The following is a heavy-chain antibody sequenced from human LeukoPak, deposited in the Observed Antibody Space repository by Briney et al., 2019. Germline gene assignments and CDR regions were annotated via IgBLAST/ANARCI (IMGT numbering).Heavy chain of an antibody. CDR2: INHSGST. Sequence: PSETLSLTCAVYGGSFSGYYWSWIRQPPGKGLEWIGEINHSGSTNYNPSLKSRVTVSVDTSKNQFSLKLSSVTAADTAVYYCARGRITMVRGVIKNFDYWGQGTLVTVSS. J-gene: IGHJ4*02. V-gene: IGHV4-34*01. D-gene: IGHD3-10*01. CDR1: GGSFSGYY. CDR3: ARGRITMVRGVIKNFDY.